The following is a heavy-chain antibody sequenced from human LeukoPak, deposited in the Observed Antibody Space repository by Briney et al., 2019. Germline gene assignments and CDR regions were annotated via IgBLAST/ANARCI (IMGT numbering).Heavy chain of an antibody. D-gene: IGHD7-27*01. CDR3: AKGEGAGDTAYDLQSYFFDY. J-gene: IGHJ4*02. CDR1: GFTFDDYD. CDR2: INWNGAST. Sequence: PGGSLRLSCAVSGFTFDDYDMSWVRHVPGKGLEWVCAINWNGASTGYADSVRGRFTISRDNAKNSLYLQINSLRAEDMALFYCAKGEGAGDTAYDLQSYFFDYWGQGTLVTVSS. V-gene: IGHV3-20*04.